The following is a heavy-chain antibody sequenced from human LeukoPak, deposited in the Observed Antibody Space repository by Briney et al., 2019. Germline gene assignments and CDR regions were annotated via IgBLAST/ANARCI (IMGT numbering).Heavy chain of an antibody. CDR1: GFTFSTYA. J-gene: IGHJ5*02. Sequence: GGSLRLSCAASGFTFSTYAMSWVRQAPGKGLEWVANIKTDGSEKYYVDSVKGRFTISRDNAKNSLYLQMNSLRAEDTAVYYCARDYTGYFPWGQGTLVIVSS. CDR2: IKTDGSEK. CDR3: ARDYTGYFP. D-gene: IGHD3-9*01. V-gene: IGHV3-7*03.